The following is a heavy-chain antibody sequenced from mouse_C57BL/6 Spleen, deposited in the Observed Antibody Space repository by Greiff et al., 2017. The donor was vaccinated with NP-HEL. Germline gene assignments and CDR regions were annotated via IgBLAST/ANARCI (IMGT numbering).Heavy chain of an antibody. CDR2: ISSGGSYT. J-gene: IGHJ4*01. V-gene: IGHV5-6*01. Sequence: EVKLVESGGDLVKPGGSLKLSCAASGFTFSSYGMSWVRQTPDKRLEWVATISSGGSYTYYPDSVKGRFTISRDNDKNTLYLQMSRLKSEDTAMYYCASLYDYDDDYAMDYWGQGTSVTVSS. CDR1: GFTFSSYG. D-gene: IGHD2-4*01. CDR3: ASLYDYDDDYAMDY.